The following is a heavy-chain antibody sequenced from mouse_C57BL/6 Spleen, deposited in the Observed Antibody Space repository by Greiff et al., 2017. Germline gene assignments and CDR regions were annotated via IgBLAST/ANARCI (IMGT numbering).Heavy chain of an antibody. CDR3: TRPLYYYCSSYVNFDY. J-gene: IGHJ2*01. V-gene: IGHV1-15*01. CDR1: GYTFTDYE. D-gene: IGHD1-1*01. CDR2: IDPETGGT. Sequence: VQLQQSGAELVRPGASVTLSCKASGYTFTDYEMHWVKQTPVHGLEWIGAIDPETGGTAYNQKFKGKAILTADKSSSTAYMELRSLTSEDSAVYYCTRPLYYYCSSYVNFDYWGQGTTLTVSS.